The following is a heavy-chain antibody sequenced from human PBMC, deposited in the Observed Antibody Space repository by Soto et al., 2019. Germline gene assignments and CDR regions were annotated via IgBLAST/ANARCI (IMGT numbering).Heavy chain of an antibody. Sequence: ASVKVSCKASGYTFTSYGISWVRQAPGQGLEWMGWISAYNGNTNYEQKLQGRVTMTTDTSTSTAYMELRSLRSDATAVYYCAQSVWFGGNYGMDVWGQGTTVTVSS. V-gene: IGHV1-18*01. CDR1: GYTFTSYG. CDR3: AQSVWFGGNYGMDV. J-gene: IGHJ6*02. CDR2: ISAYNGNT. D-gene: IGHD3-10*01.